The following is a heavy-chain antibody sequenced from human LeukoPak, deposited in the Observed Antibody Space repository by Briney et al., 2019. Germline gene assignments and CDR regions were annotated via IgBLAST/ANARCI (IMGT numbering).Heavy chain of an antibody. Sequence: GGSLRLSCAASGFTVSSNYMSWVRQAPGKGLEWVSVIYSGGSTYYADSVKGRFTISRDNSKNTLYLQMNSLRAEDTAVYYCAKEYGGNSFGYWGQGTLVTVSS. CDR3: AKEYGGNSFGY. J-gene: IGHJ4*02. CDR1: GFTVSSNY. V-gene: IGHV3-66*01. D-gene: IGHD4-23*01. CDR2: IYSGGST.